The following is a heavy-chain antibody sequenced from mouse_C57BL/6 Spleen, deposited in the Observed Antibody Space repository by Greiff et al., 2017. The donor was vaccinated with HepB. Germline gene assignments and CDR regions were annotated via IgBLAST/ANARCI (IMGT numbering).Heavy chain of an antibody. Sequence: DVKLQESGGGLVKPGGSLKLSCAASGFTFSDYGMHWVRQAPEKGLEWVAYISSGSSTIYYADTVKGRFTISRDNAKNTLFLQMTSLRSEDTAMYYCAREGLLYAMDYWGQGTSVTVSS. J-gene: IGHJ4*01. V-gene: IGHV5-17*01. CDR3: AREGLLYAMDY. D-gene: IGHD2-3*01. CDR1: GFTFSDYG. CDR2: ISSGSSTI.